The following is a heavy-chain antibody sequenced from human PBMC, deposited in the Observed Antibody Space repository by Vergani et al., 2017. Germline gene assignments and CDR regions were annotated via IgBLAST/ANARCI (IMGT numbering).Heavy chain of an antibody. Sequence: QVQLVQSGAEVKKPGASVKVSCKASGYTFTGYYMHWVRQAPGQGLEWMGWINPNSGGTNYAQKFQGRVTMTRDTSISTAYMELSRLRSDDTAVYYCARDRVEAAMGYYYYGMDVWGQGTTVTVSS. V-gene: IGHV1-2*02. CDR3: ARDRVEAAMGYYYYGMDV. D-gene: IGHD2-15*01. J-gene: IGHJ6*02. CDR1: GYTFTGYY. CDR2: INPNSGGT.